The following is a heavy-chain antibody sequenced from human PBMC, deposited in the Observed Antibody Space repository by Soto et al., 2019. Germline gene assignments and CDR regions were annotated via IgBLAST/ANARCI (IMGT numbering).Heavy chain of an antibody. Sequence: EVQLVESGGGLVQPGGSLRLSCVASGFTFSSYWMHWVRQAPGKGLVWVSSISNDGSSTSYADPVKGRFTISRDNAKNTLYLQMNSLRAEDTAVYYCARLPNKSPQKWGQGTLVIVSS. CDR2: ISNDGSST. CDR3: ARLPNKSPQK. CDR1: GFTFSSYW. J-gene: IGHJ1*01. V-gene: IGHV3-74*01.